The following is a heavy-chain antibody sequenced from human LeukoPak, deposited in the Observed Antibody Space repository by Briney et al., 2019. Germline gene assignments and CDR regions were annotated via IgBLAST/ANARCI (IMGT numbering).Heavy chain of an antibody. D-gene: IGHD6-13*01. V-gene: IGHV3-48*03. J-gene: IGHJ4*02. CDR3: ARRWSRAAAGTDDY. Sequence: GGSLRLSCAASGFTFSSYEMNWVRQAPGKGLEWVSYISSSGSTIYCADSVKGRFTISRDNAKNSLYLQMNSLRAEDTAVYYCARRWSRAAAGTDDYWGQGTLVTVSS. CDR2: ISSSGSTI. CDR1: GFTFSSYE.